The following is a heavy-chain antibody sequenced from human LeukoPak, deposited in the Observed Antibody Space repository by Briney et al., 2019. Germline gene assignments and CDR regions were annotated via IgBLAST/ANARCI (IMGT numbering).Heavy chain of an antibody. CDR1: GYTFTSYG. J-gene: IGHJ5*02. V-gene: IGHV1-18*01. Sequence: GASVKVSCKASGYTFTSYGISWVRQAPGQGLEWMGWISAYNGNTNYAQKFQDRVTMTRDTSTSTVYMELSSLRSADTAVYYCAREQGYCSSTRCYVWFDPWGQGTLVTVSS. CDR3: AREQGYCSSTRCYVWFDP. D-gene: IGHD2-2*01. CDR2: ISAYNGNT.